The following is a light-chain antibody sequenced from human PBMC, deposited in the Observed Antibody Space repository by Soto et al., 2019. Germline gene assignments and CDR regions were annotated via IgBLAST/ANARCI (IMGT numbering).Light chain of an antibody. CDR1: SSDVGAYIY. CDR3: VSFTTSSSYV. V-gene: IGLV2-14*01. CDR2: DIT. J-gene: IGLJ1*01. Sequence: QSALTQPASVSGSPGQSITISCTGTSSDVGAYIYVSWYQQHPGKAPKLMIYDITNRPSGVSNRFSGSKSGNTASLTISGLQAEDEADYYRVSFTTSSSYVFGTGTKLTVL.